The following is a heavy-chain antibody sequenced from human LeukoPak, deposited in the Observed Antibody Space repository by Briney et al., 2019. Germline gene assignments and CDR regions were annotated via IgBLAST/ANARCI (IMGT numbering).Heavy chain of an antibody. Sequence: GPLRLSCAASGFTFSSYSMNWVRQAPGKGLEWVSSISSSSSNTYYADSVKGRFTISRDNAKNSLYLQMNSLRAEDTAVYYCARGVDIVLMVYDYWGQGTLVTVSS. D-gene: IGHD2-8*01. CDR3: ARGVDIVLMVYDY. CDR2: ISSSSSNT. J-gene: IGHJ4*02. CDR1: GFTFSSYS. V-gene: IGHV3-21*01.